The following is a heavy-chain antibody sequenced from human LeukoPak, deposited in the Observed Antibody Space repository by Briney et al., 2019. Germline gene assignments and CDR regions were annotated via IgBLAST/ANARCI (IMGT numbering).Heavy chain of an antibody. D-gene: IGHD5-24*01. J-gene: IGHJ4*02. Sequence: SETLSLTCTVSGGSISSYYWSWIRQPPGKGLEWIGYIYYSGSTNYNPSLKSRVTISVDTSKNQFSLKLSSVTAADTAVYYCARVLFRRRWLQLRYFDYWGQGTLVTVSS. V-gene: IGHV4-59*12. CDR3: ARVLFRRRWLQLRYFDY. CDR1: GGSISSYY. CDR2: IYYSGST.